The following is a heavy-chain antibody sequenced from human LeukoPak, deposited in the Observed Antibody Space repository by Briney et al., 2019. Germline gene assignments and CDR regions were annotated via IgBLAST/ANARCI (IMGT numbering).Heavy chain of an antibody. Sequence: GGSLRLSCAASGFTFRSYELNWVRQAPGKGLEWVSYISDVGTTQHYADSVKGRFIISRDNAKNSLYLQMNSLTTEDTAVYYCARDRSKVTAYDDALDIWGQGTMVIVSS. CDR3: ARDRSKVTAYDDALDI. V-gene: IGHV3-48*03. J-gene: IGHJ3*02. D-gene: IGHD2-21*02. CDR2: ISDVGTTQ. CDR1: GFTFRSYE.